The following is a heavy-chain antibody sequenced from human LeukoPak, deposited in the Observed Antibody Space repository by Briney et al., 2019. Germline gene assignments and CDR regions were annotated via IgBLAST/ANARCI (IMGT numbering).Heavy chain of an antibody. D-gene: IGHD2-15*01. J-gene: IGHJ6*02. CDR2: ISDSGGST. CDR1: GFPFSSYA. V-gene: IGHV3-64D*09. Sequence: HPGGSLRLSCSASGFPFSSYAMHWVRQAPGKGLEYVSAISDSGGSTYYAESVKGRFTISRDNSKNTLYLQMSSLRAEDTAVYFCVRGYSFGPYGMDVWGQGTTVTVSS. CDR3: VRGYSFGPYGMDV.